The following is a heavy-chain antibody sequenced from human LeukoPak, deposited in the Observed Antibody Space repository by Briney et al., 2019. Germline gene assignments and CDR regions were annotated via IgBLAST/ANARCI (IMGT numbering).Heavy chain of an antibody. D-gene: IGHD3-16*01. CDR3: ARVRYRLAETYIDY. J-gene: IGHJ4*02. CDR2: INPNSGDT. CDR1: GYTFTTSD. Sequence: ASVKVSCKASGYTFTTSDINWVRQAPGQGLEWMGWINPNSGDTNYAQKFQGRVTMTRDTSISTAYMELSRLRSDDTAVYYCARVRYRLAETYIDYWGQGTLVTVSS. V-gene: IGHV1-2*02.